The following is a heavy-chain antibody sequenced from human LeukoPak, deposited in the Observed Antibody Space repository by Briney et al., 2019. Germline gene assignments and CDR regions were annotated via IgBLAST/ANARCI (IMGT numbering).Heavy chain of an antibody. CDR2: TRNKANSYTT. D-gene: IGHD2-2*01. CDR1: GFSFSYYV. Sequence: GGSLRLSCAGSGFSFSYYVMHWVRQAPGKGLEWVGRTRNKANSYTTEYAASVKGRFTISRDDSKNSLYLQMNSLKTEDTAVYYCARVRYCSSTSCRGALDIWGQGTMVTVSS. CDR3: ARVRYCSSTSCRGALDI. J-gene: IGHJ3*02. V-gene: IGHV3-72*01.